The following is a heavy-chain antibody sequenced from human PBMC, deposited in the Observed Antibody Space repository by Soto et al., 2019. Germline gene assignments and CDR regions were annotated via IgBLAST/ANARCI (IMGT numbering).Heavy chain of an antibody. CDR1: GYTFISYG. J-gene: IGHJ3*02. Sequence: HVQLVQSGAEVKKPGASQKVSCKASGYTFISYGVSWVRQAPGQGLEWLGWIRPYNGNTNYAQKFQGRITMTTDTSTSTVYRDLMSLRTDDTAVYYGARDQTKWLTDAFDIWGQGTMVVVSS. V-gene: IGHV1-18*01. CDR3: ARDQTKWLTDAFDI. CDR2: IRPYNGNT. D-gene: IGHD5-12*01.